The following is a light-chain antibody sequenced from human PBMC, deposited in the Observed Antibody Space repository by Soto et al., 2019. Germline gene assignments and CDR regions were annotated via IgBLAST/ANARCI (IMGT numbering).Light chain of an antibody. CDR2: WES. Sequence: VMTPCPDSRSVSLGWMATITSKSTQIVFHSSNNKNSLAWYQQKPGQPPKLIFYWESARESGVPDRVSGRGSGTDFTLTISSLKAEDVAVYDCHQYYTTPWTFGQGTKVDIK. CDR3: HQYYTTPWT. CDR1: QIVFHSSNNKNS. V-gene: IGKV4-1*01. J-gene: IGKJ1*01.